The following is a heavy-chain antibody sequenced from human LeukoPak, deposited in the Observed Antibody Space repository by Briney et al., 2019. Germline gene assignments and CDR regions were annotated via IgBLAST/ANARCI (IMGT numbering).Heavy chain of an antibody. Sequence: GGSLRLSCVASGFTFSSYVMSWVRQAPEKGLEWVSVISGSGGTTHDADSVKGRFTISRDNSKNTLYLQMNSLRAEDTAVYYCTRNWWGSLDYWGQGALITVSS. CDR2: ISGSGGTT. J-gene: IGHJ4*02. D-gene: IGHD2-21*01. CDR1: GFTFSSYV. CDR3: TRNWWGSLDY. V-gene: IGHV3-23*01.